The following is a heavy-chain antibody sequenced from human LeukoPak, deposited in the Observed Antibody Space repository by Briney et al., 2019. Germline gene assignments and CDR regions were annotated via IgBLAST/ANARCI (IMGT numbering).Heavy chain of an antibody. J-gene: IGHJ4*02. D-gene: IGHD5-12*01. CDR3: ARGEIYSFPRRTHYFDY. Sequence: ASVKVSCKASGYTFTSYAMNWVRQAPGQGLEWMGWINTNTGNPTYAQGFTGRFVFSLDTSVSTAYLQISSLKAEDTAVYYCARGEIYSFPRRTHYFDYWGQGTLVTVSS. CDR2: INTNTGNP. CDR1: GYTFTSYA. V-gene: IGHV7-4-1*02.